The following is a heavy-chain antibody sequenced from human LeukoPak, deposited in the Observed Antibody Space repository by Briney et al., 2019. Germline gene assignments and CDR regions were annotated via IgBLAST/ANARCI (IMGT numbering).Heavy chain of an antibody. CDR3: ARDDSGYDYYFDY. J-gene: IGHJ4*02. D-gene: IGHD5-12*01. Sequence: ASVKVSCKASGYTFTGYYMHWVRQAPGQGLEWMGRINPNSGGTNYAQKFQGRVTMTRDTSISTAYMELSRLRSDDTAVYYCARDDSGYDYYFDYWGQGTLVTVYS. CDR2: INPNSGGT. CDR1: GYTFTGYY. V-gene: IGHV1-2*06.